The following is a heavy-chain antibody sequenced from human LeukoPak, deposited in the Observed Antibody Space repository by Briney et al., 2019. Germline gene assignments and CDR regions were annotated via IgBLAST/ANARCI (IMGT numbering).Heavy chain of an antibody. Sequence: SETLSLTCTVSGGSISSYYWSWIRQPPGKGLEWIGYIYYSGSTNYNPSLKSRVTISVDTSKNQFSLKLSSATAADTAVYYCARLRGSGSYLGGLVFDYWGQGTLVTVSS. J-gene: IGHJ4*02. CDR1: GGSISSYY. CDR3: ARLRGSGSYLGGLVFDY. CDR2: IYYSGST. V-gene: IGHV4-59*08. D-gene: IGHD3-10*01.